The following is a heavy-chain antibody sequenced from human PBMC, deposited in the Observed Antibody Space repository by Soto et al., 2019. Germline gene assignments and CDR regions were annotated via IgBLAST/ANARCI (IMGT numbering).Heavy chain of an antibody. V-gene: IGHV3-33*01. D-gene: IGHD2-21*02. J-gene: IGHJ6*02. CDR3: AREIVVTARYYYYGMDV. Sequence: GALRLSCAASGFTFSSYGMHWVRQAPGKGLEWVAVIWYDGSNKYYADSVKGRFTISRDNSKNTLYLQMNSLRAEDTAVYYCAREIVVTARYYYYGMDVWGQGTTVTVSS. CDR1: GFTFSSYG. CDR2: IWYDGSNK.